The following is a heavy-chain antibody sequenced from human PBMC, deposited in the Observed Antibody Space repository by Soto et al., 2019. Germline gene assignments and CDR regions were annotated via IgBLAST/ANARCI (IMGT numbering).Heavy chain of an antibody. CDR3: ARVVKAGDYGDYGRYYFDY. V-gene: IGHV1-18*04. CDR1: GYTFTTYG. J-gene: IGHJ4*01. D-gene: IGHD4-17*01. CDR2: ISAYRGNT. Sequence: QVQLVQSGAEVKKPGASVKVSCKASGYTFTTYGITWVRQAPGQGLEWMGWISAYRGNTNDAQKLQGRLTVTTDTSTNTAYVDLRGLRSEDRAVYYCARVVKAGDYGDYGRYYFDYWGHGTLVTVSS.